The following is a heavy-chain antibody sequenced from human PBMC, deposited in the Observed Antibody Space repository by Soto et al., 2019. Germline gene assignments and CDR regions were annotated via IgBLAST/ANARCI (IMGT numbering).Heavy chain of an antibody. CDR1: GGSISSFY. J-gene: IGHJ3*02. CDR2: IYLSGTT. Sequence: QVQLQESGPGLVKPSETLSLTCTVSGGSISSFYWNWIRLSAGKGLEWIGRIYLSGTTTYNPSLQSRVTMSVDTSKHQFSLKLSSLTAADTAVYYCARSPSTSSIGTFDIWGQGTKVTVSS. V-gene: IGHV4-4*07. CDR3: ARSPSTSSIGTFDI. D-gene: IGHD6-6*01.